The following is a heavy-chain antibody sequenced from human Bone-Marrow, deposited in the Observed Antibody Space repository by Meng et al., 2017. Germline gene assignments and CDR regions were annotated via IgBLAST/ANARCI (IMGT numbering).Heavy chain of an antibody. CDR2: ISSDGGIT. V-gene: IGHV3-64*01. CDR3: VRDRNFDY. J-gene: IGHJ4*02. Sequence: LTGAASGFPFSSYDMHWVRQAPGKGLEYFSAISSDGGITYYANSVKGRFTISRDNSKNTLYLEMGSLRADDMAVYYCVRDRNFDYWGQGTLVTVSS. CDR1: GFPFSSYD. D-gene: IGHD2-21*01.